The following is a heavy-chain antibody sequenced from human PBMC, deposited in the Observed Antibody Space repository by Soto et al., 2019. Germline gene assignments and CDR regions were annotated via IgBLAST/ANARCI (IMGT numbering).Heavy chain of an antibody. V-gene: IGHV2-5*02. J-gene: IGHJ4*02. CDR2: IYWDDDK. D-gene: IGHD5-18*01. CDR1: GFSLTTRGVG. Sequence: QITLKESGPALVKPTQTLTLTCTFSGFSLTTRGVGVGWFRQPPGKALEWLALIYWDDDKWYSPSLKTRLTITEDTSKNQVALTMTNVDPVDTATYYCAHRRRGFSYHLDYWGQGTLVTVSS. CDR3: AHRRRGFSYHLDY.